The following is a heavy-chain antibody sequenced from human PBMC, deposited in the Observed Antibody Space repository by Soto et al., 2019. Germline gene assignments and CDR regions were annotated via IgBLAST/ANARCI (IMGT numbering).Heavy chain of an antibody. V-gene: IGHV3-30*18. J-gene: IGHJ4*02. CDR2: ISYDGSNK. D-gene: IGHD1-26*01. CDR1: GFTFTSHD. CDR3: AKEWELLDSYFDY. Sequence: GGSLRLSCAASGFTFTSHDMHWVRQAPGKGLEWVAVISYDGSNKYYADSVKGRFSISRDNSKNTLYLQMNSLRTEDTAVYYCAKEWELLDSYFDYWGQGILVTVSS.